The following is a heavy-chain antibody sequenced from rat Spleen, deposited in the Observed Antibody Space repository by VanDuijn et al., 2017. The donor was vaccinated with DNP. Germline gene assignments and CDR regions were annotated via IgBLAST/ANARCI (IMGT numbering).Heavy chain of an antibody. D-gene: IGHD1-6*01. V-gene: IGHV5S13*01. CDR1: GFTFSNYG. J-gene: IGHJ1*01. CDR3: ARMFTTDYYWFFDF. Sequence: EVQLVESGGGFVQPGRSLKLSCAASGFTFSNYGMAWVRQAPTKGLEWVASITNSGGSIYYRDSLKGRITISRDNAKSTLYLQMNSLRSEDTATYYCARMFTTDYYWFFDFWGPGTMVTVSS. CDR2: ITNSGGSI.